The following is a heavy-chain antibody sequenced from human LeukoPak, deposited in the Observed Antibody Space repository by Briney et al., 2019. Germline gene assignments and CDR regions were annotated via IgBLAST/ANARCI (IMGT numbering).Heavy chain of an antibody. Sequence: PGGSLRLSCAASGFTFSSYGMHWVRQAPGKGLEWVANIKQDGSEKYYVDSVKGRFTISRDNAKNSLYLQMNSLRAEDTAVYYCARIAAAGTWGAFDIWGQGTMVTVSS. CDR3: ARIAAAGTWGAFDI. CDR2: IKQDGSEK. CDR1: GFTFSSYG. J-gene: IGHJ3*02. D-gene: IGHD6-13*01. V-gene: IGHV3-7*01.